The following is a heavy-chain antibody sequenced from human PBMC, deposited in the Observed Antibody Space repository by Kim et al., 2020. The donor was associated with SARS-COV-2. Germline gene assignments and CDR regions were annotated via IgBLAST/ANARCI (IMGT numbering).Heavy chain of an antibody. CDR1: GYTFTSYG. Sequence: ASVKVSCKASGYTFTSYGISWVRQAPGQGLEWMGWISAYNGNTNYAQKLQGRVTMTTDTSTSTAYMELRSLRSDDTAVYYCARDTHVVTLYGTYYYGMDVWGQGTTVTVSS. CDR2: ISAYNGNT. D-gene: IGHD2-21*02. J-gene: IGHJ6*02. V-gene: IGHV1-18*04. CDR3: ARDTHVVTLYGTYYYGMDV.